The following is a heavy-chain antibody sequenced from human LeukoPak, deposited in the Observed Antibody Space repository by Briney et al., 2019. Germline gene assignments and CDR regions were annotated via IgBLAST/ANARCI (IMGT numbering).Heavy chain of an antibody. V-gene: IGHV3-74*01. CDR3: AGDRGYPDSFNI. CDR1: GYTFDDYA. CDR2: INNDGSTK. D-gene: IGHD3-10*01. J-gene: IGHJ3*02. Sequence: GGSLRLSCAASGYTFDDYAMHWVRQAPGKGLVWISHINNDGSTKVYADSVKGRFTISRDNAKNTLYLQMNGLRADDTAVYYCAGDRGYPDSFNIWGEGTMVTVSS.